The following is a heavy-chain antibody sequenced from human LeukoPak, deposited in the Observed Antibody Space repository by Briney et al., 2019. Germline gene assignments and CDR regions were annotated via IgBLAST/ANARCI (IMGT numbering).Heavy chain of an antibody. J-gene: IGHJ4*02. D-gene: IGHD1-1*01. CDR3: TRALNEYYFDY. CDR1: GFTFSSFW. CDR2: IWYDGSNK. Sequence: PGGSLRLSCAASGFTFSSFWMTWVRQAPGKGLEWVAVIWYDGSNKYYADSVKGRFTVSKDNSKNMLYLQMDSLRVEDMAVYYCTRALNEYYFDYWGQGTLVTVSS. V-gene: IGHV3-33*08.